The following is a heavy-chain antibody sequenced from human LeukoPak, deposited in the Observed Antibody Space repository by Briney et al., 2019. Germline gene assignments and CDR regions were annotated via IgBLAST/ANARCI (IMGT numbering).Heavy chain of an antibody. V-gene: IGHV3-7*04. CDR2: IKQDGGEK. D-gene: IGHD5-12*01. CDR1: GFTFSRFW. CDR3: ARDGTYTDYDPDFDI. J-gene: IGHJ4*02. Sequence: GGSLRLSCAASGFTFSRFWMSWVRQAPGKGLEWVANIKQDGGEKYYVDSVKGRFTISRDNAKNSLYLQMNSLRAEDTAVFYCARDGTYTDYDPDFDIWGQGTLVTVSS.